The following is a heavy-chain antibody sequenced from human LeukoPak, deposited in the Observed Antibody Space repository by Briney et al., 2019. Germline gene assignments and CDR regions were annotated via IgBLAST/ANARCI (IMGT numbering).Heavy chain of an antibody. V-gene: IGHV4-4*07. D-gene: IGHD1-7*01. J-gene: IGHJ3*02. CDR3: ARLITGTTTAFDI. Sequence: SETLSLTCTVSGGSISGYYWSWIRQPAGKGLEWIGRVYTSGSTHYNPSLKCRVTMSVDTSKNQFSLKLSSVTAADTAVYYCARLITGTTTAFDIWGQGTMVTVSS. CDR2: VYTSGST. CDR1: GGSISGYY.